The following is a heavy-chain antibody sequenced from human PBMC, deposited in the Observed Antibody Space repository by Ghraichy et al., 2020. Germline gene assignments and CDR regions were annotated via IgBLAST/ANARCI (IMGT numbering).Heavy chain of an antibody. J-gene: IGHJ6*03. CDR2: IFYGRNT. V-gene: IGHV4-39*02. Sequence: SQTLSLTCTVSGASLSGSDYYRAWIRPRPGKGLDWIGCIFYGRNTYKNPTLSSRVSISLDTSKNHFSLPLSSVTAADTAVYYCARRGSPNVLHYYSIDVWGKGSTVTVSS. D-gene: IGHD5-12*01. CDR3: ARRGSPNVLHYYSIDV. CDR1: GASLSGSDYY.